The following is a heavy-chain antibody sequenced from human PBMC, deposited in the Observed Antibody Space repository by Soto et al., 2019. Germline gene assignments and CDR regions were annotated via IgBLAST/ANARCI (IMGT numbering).Heavy chain of an antibody. CDR1: GFSLSTSGVG. D-gene: IGHD3-16*01. CDR2: IYWDDDK. J-gene: IGHJ6*02. V-gene: IGHV2-5*02. CDR3: AYVYDYVWGRGAYGMDV. Sequence: QITLKESGPTLVKPTQTLTLTCTFSGFSLSTSGVGVGWIRQPPGKALERLAIIYWDDDKRYSPSLKSRLTVTKDTSKNQVVLTMTHMDPVHTATYYSAYVYDYVWGRGAYGMDVWGQGTTVTVSS.